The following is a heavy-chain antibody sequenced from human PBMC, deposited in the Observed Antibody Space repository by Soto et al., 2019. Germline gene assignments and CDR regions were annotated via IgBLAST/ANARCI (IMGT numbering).Heavy chain of an antibody. CDR3: AKGVQVTMIVVINDAFDI. Sequence: GGSLRLSCAASGFTFSSYAMSWVRQAPGKGLEWVSAISGSGGSTYYADSVKGRFTISRDNSKNTLYLQMNSLRAEDTAVYYCAKGVQVTMIVVINDAFDIWGQGTMVTVSS. V-gene: IGHV3-23*01. J-gene: IGHJ3*02. D-gene: IGHD3-22*01. CDR1: GFTFSSYA. CDR2: ISGSGGST.